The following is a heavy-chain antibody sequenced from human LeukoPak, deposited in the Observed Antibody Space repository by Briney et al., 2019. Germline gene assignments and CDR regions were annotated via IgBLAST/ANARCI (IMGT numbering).Heavy chain of an antibody. CDR1: GGSFSGYY. D-gene: IGHD6-6*01. Sequence: SETLSLTCAVYGGSFSGYYWSWIRQSPGKGLEWIGEINHSGSTNYNPSLKSRVTISVDTSKNQFSLKLSSVTAADTAVYYCARGGLRAARPGNWFDPWGQGTLVTVSS. V-gene: IGHV4-34*01. J-gene: IGHJ5*02. CDR3: ARGGLRAARPGNWFDP. CDR2: INHSGST.